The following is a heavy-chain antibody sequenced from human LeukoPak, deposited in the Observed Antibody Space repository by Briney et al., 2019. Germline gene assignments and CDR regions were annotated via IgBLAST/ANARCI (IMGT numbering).Heavy chain of an antibody. CDR1: GYSISSGYY. CDR3: ARGLRAHLGVDP. V-gene: IGHV4-38-2*02. CDR2: INHSGST. J-gene: IGHJ5*02. D-gene: IGHD3-16*01. Sequence: SETLSLTCTVSGYSISSGYYWSWIRQPPGKGLEWIGEINHSGSTNYNPSLKSRVTISVDTSKNQFSLKLSSVTAADTAVYYCARGLRAHLGVDPWGQGTLVTVSS.